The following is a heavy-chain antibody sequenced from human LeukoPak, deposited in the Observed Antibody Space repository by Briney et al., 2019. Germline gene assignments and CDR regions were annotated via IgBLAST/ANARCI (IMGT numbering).Heavy chain of an antibody. CDR3: AREETWFSTTWYYFDY. Sequence: GGSLRLSCAASGFAFSPSAMHWVRQAPGKGLEWVAVISYDGSDTNFAESVKGRFTISRDNSKNTLFLQMNSLRTENTAVFYCAREETWFSTTWYYFDYWGQGTLVTVSS. D-gene: IGHD2-2*01. CDR2: ISYDGSDT. CDR1: GFAFSPSA. J-gene: IGHJ4*02. V-gene: IGHV3-30*04.